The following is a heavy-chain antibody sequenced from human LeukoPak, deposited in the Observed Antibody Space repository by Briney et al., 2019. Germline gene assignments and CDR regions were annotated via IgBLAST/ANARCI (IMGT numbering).Heavy chain of an antibody. Sequence: GASVKVSCKASGYTFTGYYMHWVRQAPGQGLEWMGWINPNSGGTNYAQKFQGRVTMTRDTSISTAYMELSRLRSDDTAVYYCARDRLWFGELSPNWFDPWGQGTLVTVSS. J-gene: IGHJ5*02. CDR3: ARDRLWFGELSPNWFDP. CDR1: GYTFTGYY. V-gene: IGHV1-2*02. D-gene: IGHD3-10*01. CDR2: INPNSGGT.